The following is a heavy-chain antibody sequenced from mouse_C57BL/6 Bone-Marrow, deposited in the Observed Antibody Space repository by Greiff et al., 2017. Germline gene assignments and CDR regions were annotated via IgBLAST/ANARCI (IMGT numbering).Heavy chain of an antibody. J-gene: IGHJ1*03. Sequence: QVQLQQSGAELVKPGASVKLSCKASGYTFTSYWMHWVKQRPGQGLEWIGMIHPNSGSTNYNEKFKSKATLTVDKSSSTAYMQLSSLTSEDSAVYACARLLRYWYFDVWGTGTTVTVSS. CDR2: IHPNSGST. CDR1: GYTFTSYW. V-gene: IGHV1-64*01. CDR3: ARLLRYWYFDV. D-gene: IGHD1-1*01.